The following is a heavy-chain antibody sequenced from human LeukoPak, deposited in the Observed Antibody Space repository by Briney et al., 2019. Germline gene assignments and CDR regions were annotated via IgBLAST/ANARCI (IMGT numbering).Heavy chain of an antibody. Sequence: SATLSLTCTVSGGSISSSNFYWGWIRQPPGQGLEWIGSIYYSGSTYYNPSLKSRVTISVDTSKNQFSLKLSSVTAADTAVYYCARLYGVAAAGTKGSYYYYYYMDVWGKGTTVTISS. J-gene: IGHJ6*03. V-gene: IGHV4-39*07. CDR1: GGSISSSNFY. D-gene: IGHD6-13*01. CDR3: ARLYGVAAAGTKGSYYYYYYMDV. CDR2: IYYSGST.